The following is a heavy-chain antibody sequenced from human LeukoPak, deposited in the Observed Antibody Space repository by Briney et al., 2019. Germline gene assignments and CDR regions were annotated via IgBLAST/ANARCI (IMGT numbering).Heavy chain of an antibody. CDR3: ARYSSGWLSYFDY. D-gene: IGHD6-19*01. V-gene: IGHV4-34*01. Sequence: NPSETLSLTCAAYGGSFSGYYWSWIRQPPGKGLEWTGEMNHSGSTNYNPSLKSRVTISVDTSKNQFSLKLSSVTAADTAVYYCARYSSGWLSYFDYWGQGILVTVSS. CDR2: MNHSGST. J-gene: IGHJ4*02. CDR1: GGSFSGYY.